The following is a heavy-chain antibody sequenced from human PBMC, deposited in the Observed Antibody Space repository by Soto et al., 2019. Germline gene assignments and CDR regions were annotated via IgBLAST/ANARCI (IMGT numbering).Heavy chain of an antibody. CDR1: GYSFTGYY. CDR3: ERCPYSYGYRIHFDL. V-gene: IGHV1-2*04. D-gene: IGHD5-18*01. Sequence: ASVKVSCKASGYSFTGYYVHWVRQASGQGLEWMGWINPNSGSTNYSQKFQGWVTVTRDTSINTAYLELSRLTSDDTAVYYCERCPYSYGYRIHFDLWGQGSLVTVSS. J-gene: IGHJ4*02. CDR2: INPNSGST.